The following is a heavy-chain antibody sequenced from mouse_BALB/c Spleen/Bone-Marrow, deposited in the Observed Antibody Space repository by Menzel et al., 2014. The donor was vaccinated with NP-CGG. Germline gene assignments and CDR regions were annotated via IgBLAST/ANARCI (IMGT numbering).Heavy chain of an antibody. J-gene: IGHJ3*01. CDR2: INPDSSTI. V-gene: IGHV4-1*02. D-gene: IGHD1-1*01. CDR3: ERLSYYGRFAY. CDR1: GFDFSRYW. Sequence: EVQLVESGGGLVQPGESLKLSCAASGFDFSRYWMSWVRQAPGKGLEWIGEINPDSSTINYTPSLKDKFIISRDNAKNTLYLQMSKVRPEDTALYYCERLSYYGRFAYWGQGTLVTVSA.